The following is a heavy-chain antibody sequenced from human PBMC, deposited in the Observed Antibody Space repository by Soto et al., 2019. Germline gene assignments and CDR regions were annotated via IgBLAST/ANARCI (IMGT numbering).Heavy chain of an antibody. V-gene: IGHV3-15*01. CDR1: GFTFSNAW. J-gene: IGHJ6*01. Sequence: EVQLVESGGGLVKPGWSLRLSCAGSGFTFSNAWMSWVRRAPGKGLEWVGRLKSDAYVGAIDYAASLKGRFTISRDDSKNTVFLQMNNLRAEDTAVYSGTTTKVRLDPPTIDVWGQGTPVIVSS. CDR3: TTTKVRLDPPTIDV. D-gene: IGHD1-1*01. CDR2: LKSDAYVGAI.